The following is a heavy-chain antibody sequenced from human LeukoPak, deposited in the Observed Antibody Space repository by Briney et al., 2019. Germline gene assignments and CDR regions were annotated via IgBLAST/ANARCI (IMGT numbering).Heavy chain of an antibody. J-gene: IGHJ4*02. CDR3: AKDVGGVATLNY. CDR2: ISYDGSNK. V-gene: IGHV3-30*18. CDR1: GFTLRSYG. Sequence: GGSLRLYCAASGFTLRSYGMHWVRQAPGKGLEWVAVISYDGSNKYYADSVKGRFTISRDNSKNALYLQMNSLRAEDTAVYYCAKDVGGVATLNYWGQGTLVTVSS. D-gene: IGHD2-8*02.